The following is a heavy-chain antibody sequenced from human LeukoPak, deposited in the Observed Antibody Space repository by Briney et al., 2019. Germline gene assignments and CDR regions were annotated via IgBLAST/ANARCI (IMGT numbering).Heavy chain of an antibody. CDR3: HFKYCSSSTCFYYFDY. CDR2: FYYSGST. D-gene: IGHD2-2*01. Sequence: SETLSLTCTVSGGSISSYYWNWIRQPPGKGLEWIGYFYYSGSTNYNPSLKSRVTISVDTSKNQFSLKLSSVTAADTAVYYCHFKYCSSSTCFYYFDYWGQGTLVTVSS. CDR1: GGSISSYY. J-gene: IGHJ4*02. V-gene: IGHV4-59*01.